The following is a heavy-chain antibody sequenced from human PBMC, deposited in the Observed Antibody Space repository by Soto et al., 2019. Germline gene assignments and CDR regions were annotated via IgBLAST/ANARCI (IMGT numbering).Heavy chain of an antibody. J-gene: IGHJ4*02. CDR3: ARDLGWRRLQLDY. CDR1: GYTYTGYY. CDR2: INPNSGGT. Sequence: ASVKVSCKASGYTYTGYYMHWVRQAPGQGLEWMGWINPNSGGTNYAQKFQGRVTMTRDTSISTAYMELSRLRSDDTAVYYCARDLGWRRLQLDYWGQGTLVTVSS. D-gene: IGHD2-21*02. V-gene: IGHV1-2*02.